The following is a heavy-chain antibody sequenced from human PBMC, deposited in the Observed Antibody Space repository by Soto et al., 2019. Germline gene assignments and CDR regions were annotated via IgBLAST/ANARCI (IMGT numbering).Heavy chain of an antibody. D-gene: IGHD1-26*01. Sequence: PSETLSLTCTVSGDSXSSSRYYWGWIRQPPGKGLEWIGSIYYSGSTNYNPSLKSRVTISVDTSKNQFSLKLSSVTAADTAVYYCARRIIVGATRGFDYWGQGTLVTVSS. CDR2: IYYSGST. CDR1: GDSXSSSRYY. J-gene: IGHJ4*02. V-gene: IGHV4-39*01. CDR3: ARRIIVGATRGFDY.